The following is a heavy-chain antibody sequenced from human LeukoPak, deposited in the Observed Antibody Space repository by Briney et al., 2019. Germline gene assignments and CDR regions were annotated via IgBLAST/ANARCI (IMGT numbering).Heavy chain of an antibody. CDR2: IKTEAEDGTT. CDR3: TSALNLVLGELLGY. Sequence: GGSLRLSCAASGFIFSRAWMAWVRQAPGKGLEWVGHIKTEAEDGTTDYAAPVKGRFTISRDDAKSTLYLQMNSLNTEDTAVYFCTSALNLVLGELLGYWGQGTLVTVSS. D-gene: IGHD3-16*01. J-gene: IGHJ4*02. CDR1: GFIFSRAW. V-gene: IGHV3-15*01.